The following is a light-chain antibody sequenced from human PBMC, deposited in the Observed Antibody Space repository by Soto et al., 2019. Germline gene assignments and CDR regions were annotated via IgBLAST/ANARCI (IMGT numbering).Light chain of an antibody. V-gene: IGLV1-47*01. CDR2: RNN. CDR1: SSNIGSNY. J-gene: IGLJ2*01. CDR3: EAWDDSLSGVV. Sequence: QSVLTQPPSASGTPGQRVTISCSGSSSNIGSNYVYWYQQLPGTAPKPLIYRNNQRPSGVPDRFSGSKSGTSAALAISGLRSEDEADYYCEAWDDSLSGVVFGGGTKLTVL.